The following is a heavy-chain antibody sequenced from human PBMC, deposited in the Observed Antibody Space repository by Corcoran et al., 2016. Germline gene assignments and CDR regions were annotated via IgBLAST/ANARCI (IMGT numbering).Heavy chain of an antibody. CDR1: GGSISSYY. J-gene: IGHJ5*02. Sequence: QVQLQESGPGLVKPSETLSLTCTVSGGSISSYYWSWIRQPPGKGLEWIGYIYYSGSTNYNPSLKSRVTISVDTSKNQFSLKLSSVTAADTAGYYCARGKDYDFWRGLTWFDPWGQGTLVTVSS. V-gene: IGHV4-59*01. CDR2: IYYSGST. CDR3: ARGKDYDFWRGLTWFDP. D-gene: IGHD3-3*01.